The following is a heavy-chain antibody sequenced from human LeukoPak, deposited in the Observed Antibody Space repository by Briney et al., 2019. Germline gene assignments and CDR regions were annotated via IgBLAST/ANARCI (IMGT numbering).Heavy chain of an antibody. CDR3: ARDRGRYCSGGSCFQLNWFDP. Sequence: GGSLRLPCAASGITFSSYGMHWVRQAPGKGLEWVAVISYDGSNKYYADSVKGRFTISRDNSKNTLYLQMNSLRGEDTAVYYCARDRGRYCSGGSCFQLNWFDPWGQGTLVTVSS. D-gene: IGHD2-15*01. V-gene: IGHV3-30*03. CDR1: GITFSSYG. J-gene: IGHJ5*02. CDR2: ISYDGSNK.